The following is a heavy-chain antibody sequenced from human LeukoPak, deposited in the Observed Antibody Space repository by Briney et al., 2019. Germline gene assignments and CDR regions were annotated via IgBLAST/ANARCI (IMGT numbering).Heavy chain of an antibody. CDR1: GGTFSSYA. D-gene: IGHD4-17*01. J-gene: IGHJ4*02. CDR3: AREERDYARFDY. V-gene: IGHV1-69*06. CDR2: IIPIFGTA. Sequence: SVKVSCKASGGTFSSYAISWVRQAHGQGLEWMGGIIPIFGTANYAQKFQGRVTITADKSTSTAYMELSSLRSEDTAVYYCAREERDYARFDYWGQGTLVTVSS.